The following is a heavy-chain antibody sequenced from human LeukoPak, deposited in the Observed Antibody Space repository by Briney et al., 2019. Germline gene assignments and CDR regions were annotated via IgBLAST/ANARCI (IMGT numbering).Heavy chain of an antibody. Sequence: SETLSLTCSVSGASISGYYYNWIRQPPGKGLGWIGYVYYSGITNFNPSLKSRVTMSVDTSKNQFSLKVSSVTAADTAVYYCARVLLSSGSSTWGQGTLVTVSS. D-gene: IGHD3-22*01. V-gene: IGHV4-59*01. CDR1: GASISGYY. J-gene: IGHJ5*02. CDR3: ARVLLSSGSST. CDR2: VYYSGIT.